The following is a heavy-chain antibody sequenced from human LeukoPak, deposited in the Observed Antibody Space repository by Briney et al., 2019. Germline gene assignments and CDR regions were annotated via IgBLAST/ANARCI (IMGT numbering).Heavy chain of an antibody. J-gene: IGHJ5*02. CDR2: IYSGGST. Sequence: GASLRLSCAASGFTVSSNYISWVRQAPGKGLEWVSVIYSGGSTYCADSVKGRFTISRDNSKNTLYLQMNSLRAEDTAVYYCARDNSGSSRKSGFDPWGQGTLVTVSS. V-gene: IGHV3-66*01. D-gene: IGHD1-26*01. CDR1: GFTVSSNY. CDR3: ARDNSGSSRKSGFDP.